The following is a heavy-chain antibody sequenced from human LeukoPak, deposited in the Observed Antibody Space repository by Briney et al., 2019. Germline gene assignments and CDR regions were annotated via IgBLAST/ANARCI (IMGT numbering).Heavy chain of an antibody. CDR1: GFSFSDYY. V-gene: IGHV3-11*06. Sequence: GGSLRLSCAASGFSFSDYYMSWMRQAPGNGLEWVSYISSSSSYTNYADSVKGRFTISRDKAKNSLYLQMNSLRAEDTAVHFCAAWMTTTTYWGQGTPVTASS. CDR3: AAWMTTTTY. J-gene: IGHJ1*01. D-gene: IGHD5-24*01. CDR2: ISSSSSYT.